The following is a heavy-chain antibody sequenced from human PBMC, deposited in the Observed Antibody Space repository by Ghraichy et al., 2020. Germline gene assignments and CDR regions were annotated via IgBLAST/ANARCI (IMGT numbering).Heavy chain of an antibody. J-gene: IGHJ4*02. CDR1: GGSISSYY. D-gene: IGHD2-15*01. V-gene: IGHV4-59*01. Sequence: SETLSLTCTVSGGSISSYYWSWIRQPPGKGLEWIGYIYYSGSTNYNPSLKSRVTISVDTSKNQFSLKLSSVTAADTAVYYCAREVDCSGGSCYSFDYWGQGTLVTVSS. CDR2: IYYSGST. CDR3: AREVDCSGGSCYSFDY.